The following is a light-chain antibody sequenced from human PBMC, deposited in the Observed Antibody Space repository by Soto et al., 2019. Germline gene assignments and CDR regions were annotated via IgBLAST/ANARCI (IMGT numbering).Light chain of an antibody. CDR2: AAS. J-gene: IGKJ1*01. V-gene: IGKV3-15*01. CDR1: QSVSSSH. CDR3: QHYNNWPPWT. Sequence: EIVLTQSPGTLSKSPGERATLSCRASQSVSSSHLAWYQHKPGQAPRLLIYAASSRATGIPARFSGSGSGTEFTLTISTLQSEDFAIYYCQHYNNWPPWTFGQGTKVDIK.